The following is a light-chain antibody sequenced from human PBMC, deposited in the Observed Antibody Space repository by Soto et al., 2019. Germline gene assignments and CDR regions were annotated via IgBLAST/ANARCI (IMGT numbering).Light chain of an antibody. CDR3: QQHNDWPPWT. Sequence: EIVMTQSPVTLSVSPGERATLSCRASQSISTNLAWYQQKPGQAPRLLIYGASTRATGVPARFSGSGSGTEFTLTISSLQSEDLALYYCQQHNDWPPWTFGQGTKVEI. CDR2: GAS. V-gene: IGKV3-15*01. CDR1: QSISTN. J-gene: IGKJ1*01.